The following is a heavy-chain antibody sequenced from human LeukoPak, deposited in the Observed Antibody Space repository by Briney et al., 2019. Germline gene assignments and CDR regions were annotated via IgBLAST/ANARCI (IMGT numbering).Heavy chain of an antibody. CDR2: LKGKTDGGTT. CDR3: TTYYINY. J-gene: IGHJ4*02. D-gene: IGHD3-10*01. V-gene: IGHV3-15*01. Sequence: KTGGSLRLSCAASGFTLTDAWMSWVRLAPGKGLEWVGRLKGKTDGGTTEYAAPVKGRFTISRDDSKNTLYLQMNSLKTEDTAVYYCTTYYINYWGQGTLVTVSS. CDR1: GFTLTDAW.